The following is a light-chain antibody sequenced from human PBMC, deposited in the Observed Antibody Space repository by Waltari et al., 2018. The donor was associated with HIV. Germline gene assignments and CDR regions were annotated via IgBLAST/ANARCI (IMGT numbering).Light chain of an antibody. V-gene: IGLV1-44*01. CDR1: SSNIGSNT. J-gene: IGLJ2*01. Sequence: QSVLTQPPSASGTPGQRVAIPCSGSSSNIGSNTITWYQQLSGTAPKLLINSNNQRPSGVPDRFSGSKSGTSGSLAIIGLQSEDEADYYCAAWDDNRNAVVFGGGTKLTVL. CDR2: SNN. CDR3: AAWDDNRNAVV.